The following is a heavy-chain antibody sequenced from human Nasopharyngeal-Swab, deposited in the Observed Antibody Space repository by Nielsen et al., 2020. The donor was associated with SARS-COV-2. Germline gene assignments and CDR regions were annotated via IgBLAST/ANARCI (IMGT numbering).Heavy chain of an antibody. Sequence: SLTLSCQLSGSTFSSYWTACVRQLPGNGLEWMGMIYPSDSDTRYSPYFQGQVTMSVDKSINTAYLHWSSLKASDTAMYYCARHGGFCSSTNCYGGWFDPWGQGTQVIVSS. D-gene: IGHD2-2*01. J-gene: IGHJ5*02. CDR3: ARHGGFCSSTNCYGGWFDP. V-gene: IGHV5-51*01. CDR1: GSTFSSYW. CDR2: IYPSDSDT.